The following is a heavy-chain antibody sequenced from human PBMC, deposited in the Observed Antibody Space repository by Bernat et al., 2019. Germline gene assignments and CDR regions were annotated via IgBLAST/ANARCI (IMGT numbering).Heavy chain of an antibody. V-gene: IGHV3-74*01. CDR2: INNDGSDT. CDR3: ARGGWSHGFDI. Sequence: EVLLVESGGGLVQPGGSLRLSCAASGFTFTDYWMYWVRQAPGKGLVWVSRINNDGSDTIYADSVKGRFTLSRDNAKNTLYLQMNSLGVEDTAVYYCARGGWSHGFDIWGQGTMVTVSS. J-gene: IGHJ3*02. D-gene: IGHD3-3*01. CDR1: GFTFTDYW.